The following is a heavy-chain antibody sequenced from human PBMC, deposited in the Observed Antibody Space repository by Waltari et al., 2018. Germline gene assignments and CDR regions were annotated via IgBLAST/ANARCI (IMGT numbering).Heavy chain of an antibody. V-gene: IGHV3-48*02. CDR2: IGRCSNPT. CDR3: ARDHDDNGGSYVFAYDL. Sequence: QLVESGGGLVRPGGSLRLSCAASGFTFSTYSVNWVRQAHGKGLDGLSYIGRCSNPTLYAGSVRGRFTTSRDNARNSLYLQMNSLRDDDTAVYFCARDHDDNGGSYVFAYDLWGQGTMVTVSS. D-gene: IGHD2-8*01. J-gene: IGHJ3*01. CDR1: GFTFSTYS.